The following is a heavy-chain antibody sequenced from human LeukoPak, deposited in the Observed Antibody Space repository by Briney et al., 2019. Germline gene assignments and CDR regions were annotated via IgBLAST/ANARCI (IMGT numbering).Heavy chain of an antibody. J-gene: IGHJ4*02. D-gene: IGHD2-2*01. Sequence: GGSLRLSCAASGFTVSSNYMSWVRQAPGKGLEWVSAISGSGGSTYYADSVKGRFTISRDNSKNTLYLQMNSLRAEDTAVYYCANSGGPAAIFYWGQGTLVTVSS. CDR2: ISGSGGST. CDR1: GFTVSSNY. CDR3: ANSGGPAAIFY. V-gene: IGHV3-23*01.